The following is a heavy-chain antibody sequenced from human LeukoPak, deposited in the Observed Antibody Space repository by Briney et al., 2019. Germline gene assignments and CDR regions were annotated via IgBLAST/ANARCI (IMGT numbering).Heavy chain of an antibody. J-gene: IGHJ4*02. CDR2: INHSGST. CDR1: GGSFSGYY. D-gene: IGHD6-13*01. CDR3: ARQSPGIAAAGTFDY. Sequence: SGTLSLTCAVYGGSFSGYYWSWIRQPPGKGLEWIGEINHSGSTNYNPSLKSRVTISVDTSKNQLSLKLSSVTAADTAVYYCARQSPGIAAAGTFDYWGQGTLVTVSS. V-gene: IGHV4-34*01.